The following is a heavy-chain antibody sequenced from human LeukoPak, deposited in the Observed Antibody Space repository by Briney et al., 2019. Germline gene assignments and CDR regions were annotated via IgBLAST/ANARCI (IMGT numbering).Heavy chain of an antibody. J-gene: IGHJ4*02. CDR3: AYDCGDYGDHFDC. V-gene: IGHV1-69*04. D-gene: IGHD4-17*01. Sequence: SVKVSCKASGGTFSSYAISWVRQAPGQGLEWMGRIIPILGIANYAQKFQGRVTITADKSTSTAYMELSSLRSEDTAVYYCAYDCGDYGDHFDCWGQGTLVTVSS. CDR1: GGTFSSYA. CDR2: IIPILGIA.